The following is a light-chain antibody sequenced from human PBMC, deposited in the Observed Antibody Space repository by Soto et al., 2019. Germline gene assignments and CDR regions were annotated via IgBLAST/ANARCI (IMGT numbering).Light chain of an antibody. CDR3: QQYDNWPPT. Sequence: EIVMTQSPVTLSVSPGERATLSCRASQSVSSNLAWYQQKPGQAPRLLIYGASTRATGIPARFSGSGSGTEFTLTISSLQSEDFAVYYCQQYDNWPPTFGQGTKV. J-gene: IGKJ1*01. V-gene: IGKV3-15*01. CDR2: GAS. CDR1: QSVSSN.